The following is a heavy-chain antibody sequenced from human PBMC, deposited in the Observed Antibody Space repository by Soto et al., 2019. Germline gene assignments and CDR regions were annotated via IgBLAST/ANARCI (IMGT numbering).Heavy chain of an antibody. CDR3: ARDTNSLDL. V-gene: IGHV4-38-2*02. D-gene: IGHD2-8*01. J-gene: IGHJ5*02. Sequence: SETLSLTCVVSSYSISSGFFWAWIRQPPGKGLEWVGSIYHTGDTHYNPSLRSQVSMSVDTSKNHFSLRLTYLTAADTAMYFWARDTNSLDLWGQGILVTVSS. CDR2: IYHTGDT. CDR1: SYSISSGFF.